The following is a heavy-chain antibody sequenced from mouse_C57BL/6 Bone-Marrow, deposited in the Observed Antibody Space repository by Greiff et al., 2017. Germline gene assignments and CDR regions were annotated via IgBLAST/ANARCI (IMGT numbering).Heavy chain of an antibody. CDR2: ISNGGGST. CDR1: GFTFSDYY. CDR3: ARHAYYYGSSFDY. D-gene: IGHD1-1*01. V-gene: IGHV5-12*01. Sequence: EVKVEESGGGLVQPGGSLKLSCAASGFTFSDYYMYWVRQTPEKRLEWVAYISNGGGSTYYPDTVKGRFTISRDNAKNTLYLQMSRLKSEDTAMYYCARHAYYYGSSFDYWGQGTTLTVSS. J-gene: IGHJ2*01.